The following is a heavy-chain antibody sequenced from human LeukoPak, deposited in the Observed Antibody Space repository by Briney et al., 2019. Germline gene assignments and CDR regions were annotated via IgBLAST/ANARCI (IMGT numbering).Heavy chain of an antibody. CDR1: GFTFSSYA. V-gene: IGHV3-23*01. D-gene: IGHD3-22*01. CDR3: AKGSRNSGYSYFDY. J-gene: IGHJ4*02. CDR2: ISGSGGGT. Sequence: PGGSLRLSCAASGFTFSSYAMSWVRQAPGKGLEWVSAISGSGGGTYYADSVKGRFTISRDNSKNTLYLQMNSLRAEDTAVYYCAKGSRNSGYSYFDYWGQGTLVTVSS.